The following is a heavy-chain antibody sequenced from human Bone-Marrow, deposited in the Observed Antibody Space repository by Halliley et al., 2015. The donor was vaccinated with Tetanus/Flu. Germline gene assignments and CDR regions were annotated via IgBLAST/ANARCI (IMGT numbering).Heavy chain of an antibody. Sequence: TLSLTCTVSGDSISSGAYYWTWIRQHPGKGLEWIGFIHYSGNTYYNPSLKSLVTISIDTSKNQFSLKLSSETAADTAVYYCARAYGDYVGYIDSWGQGTLVTVSS. CDR1: GDSISSGAYY. J-gene: IGHJ4*02. CDR3: ARAYGDYVGYIDS. CDR2: IHYSGNT. D-gene: IGHD4-17*01. V-gene: IGHV4-31*01.